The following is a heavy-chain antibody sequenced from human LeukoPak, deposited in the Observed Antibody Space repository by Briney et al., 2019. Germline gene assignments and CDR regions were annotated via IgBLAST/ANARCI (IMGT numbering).Heavy chain of an antibody. CDR2: ISYDGSDK. D-gene: IGHD1-1*01. V-gene: IGHV3-30-3*01. CDR3: ARARTTTGTTRIAFNI. Sequence: GRSLRLSCAASGFTFTTYAMHWVRQAPGKGLDWVAVISYDGSDKYYADSVKGRFTISRDNSKNTLYLQMNSLRAVDTAVYYCARARTTTGTTRIAFNIWGQGTVVTVSS. CDR1: GFTFTTYA. J-gene: IGHJ3*02.